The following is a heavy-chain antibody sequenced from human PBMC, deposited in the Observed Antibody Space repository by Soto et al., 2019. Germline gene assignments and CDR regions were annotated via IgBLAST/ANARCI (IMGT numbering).Heavy chain of an antibody. CDR3: ARVGGVGAPPGADY. J-gene: IGHJ4*02. D-gene: IGHD1-26*01. CDR1: GGIFSSYA. V-gene: IGHV1-69*01. CDR2: VIPVLGQA. Sequence: QVQLVQSGAEVKRPGSSVKVSCKASGGIFSSYAISWLRQAPGQGLEWMGAVIPVLGQAYYAQNLQDRVTITADESTRTAYMELSSLRSEDTAVYFCARVGGVGAPPGADYWGQGTWSPSPQ.